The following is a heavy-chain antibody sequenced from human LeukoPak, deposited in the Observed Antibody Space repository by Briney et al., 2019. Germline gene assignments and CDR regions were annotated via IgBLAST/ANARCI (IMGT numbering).Heavy chain of an antibody. J-gene: IGHJ4*02. D-gene: IGHD2-2*01. CDR3: ARSFRDQLLFY. CDR2: INPSGGST. Sequence: GASVKVSCKASGYTFTSYYMHWVRQAPGQGLEWMGIINPSGGSTSYAQKLQGRVTMTTETSTSTAYMELRSLRSDDTAVYYCARSFRDQLLFYWGQGTLVTVSS. CDR1: GYTFTSYY. V-gene: IGHV1-46*01.